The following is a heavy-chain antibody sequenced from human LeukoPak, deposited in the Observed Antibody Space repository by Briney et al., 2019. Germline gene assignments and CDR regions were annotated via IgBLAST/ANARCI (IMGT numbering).Heavy chain of an antibody. D-gene: IGHD6-13*01. J-gene: IGHJ4*02. CDR2: ISSSSSYI. CDR3: ARIMTQQMVFDY. CDR1: GFTFSSYG. Sequence: PGGSLRLSCVASGFTFSSYGMNWVRQAPGKGLRWVSFISSSSSYIYYADSVKGRFTISRDNAKNSLYLQMNSLRAEDTAVYYCARIMTQQMVFDYWGQGTLVTVSS. V-gene: IGHV3-21*01.